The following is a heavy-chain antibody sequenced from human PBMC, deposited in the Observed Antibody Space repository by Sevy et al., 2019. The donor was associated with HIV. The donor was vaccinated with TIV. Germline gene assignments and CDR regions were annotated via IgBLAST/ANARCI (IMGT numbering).Heavy chain of an antibody. J-gene: IGHJ4*02. Sequence: GGSLRLSCAASGFTFSSYWMSWVRQAPGKGLEWVATMKEDGSERNYVDSVKGGFTISRENAKNSLYLQMNSPRAEDTAVYYCVREGVGGYSYSLDCWGQGTLVTVSS. V-gene: IGHV3-7*01. D-gene: IGHD5-18*01. CDR1: GFTFSSYW. CDR2: MKEDGSER. CDR3: VREGVGGYSYSLDC.